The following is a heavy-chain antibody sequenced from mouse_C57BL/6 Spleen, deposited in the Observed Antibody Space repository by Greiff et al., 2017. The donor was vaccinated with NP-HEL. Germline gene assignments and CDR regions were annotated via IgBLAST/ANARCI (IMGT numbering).Heavy chain of an antibody. CDR3: ARQGAIYYGNYEEFCFAY. Sequence: EVKVVESGGGLVKPGGSLKLSCAASGFTFSDYGMHWVRQAPEKGLEWVAYISSGSSTIYYADTVKGRFTISRDNAKNTLFLQMTSLRSEDTAMYYCARQGAIYYGNYEEFCFAYWGQGTLVTVSA. V-gene: IGHV5-17*01. D-gene: IGHD2-1*01. CDR2: ISSGSSTI. J-gene: IGHJ3*01. CDR1: GFTFSDYG.